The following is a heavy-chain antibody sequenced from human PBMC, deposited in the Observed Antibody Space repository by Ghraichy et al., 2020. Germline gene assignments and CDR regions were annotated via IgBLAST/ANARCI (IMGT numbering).Heavy chain of an antibody. Sequence: GESLNISCKGSGYSFTSYWIGWVRQMPGKGLEWMGIIYSGDSDTRYSPSFQGQVTISADKSISTAYLQWSSLKASDTAMYYCARLEDYVWGNYRGYFDYWGQGTLVTVSS. D-gene: IGHD3-16*02. J-gene: IGHJ4*02. CDR1: GYSFTSYW. V-gene: IGHV5-51*01. CDR2: IYSGDSDT. CDR3: ARLEDYVWGNYRGYFDY.